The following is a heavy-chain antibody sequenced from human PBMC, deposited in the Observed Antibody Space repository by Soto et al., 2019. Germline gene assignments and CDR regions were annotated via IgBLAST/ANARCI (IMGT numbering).Heavy chain of an antibody. D-gene: IGHD4-17*01. J-gene: IGHJ4*02. V-gene: IGHV4-59*01. CDR2: IYYSGST. CDR1: GGSISSYY. CDR3: ARGYGDYVFDY. Sequence: QVQLQESGPGLVKPSETLSLTCTVSGGSISSYYWSWIRQPPGKGLEWIGYIYYSGSTNYNPSLTSRVPISVDTSKSQFSLKLSSVTAADTAVYYCARGYGDYVFDYWGQGTLVTVSS.